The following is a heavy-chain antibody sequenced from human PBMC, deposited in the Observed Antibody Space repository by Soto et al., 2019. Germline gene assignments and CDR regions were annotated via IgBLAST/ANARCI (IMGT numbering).Heavy chain of an antibody. Sequence: GASVKVSCKASGYTFTSYAMHWVRQAPGQRLEWMGWINAGNGNTKYSQKFQGRVTITRDTSASTAYMELSSLRSEATAVYYCARGGDGYNDYYYYGMDVWGQGTTVTVSS. D-gene: IGHD5-12*01. CDR2: INAGNGNT. CDR3: ARGGDGYNDYYYYGMDV. J-gene: IGHJ6*02. CDR1: GYTFTSYA. V-gene: IGHV1-3*01.